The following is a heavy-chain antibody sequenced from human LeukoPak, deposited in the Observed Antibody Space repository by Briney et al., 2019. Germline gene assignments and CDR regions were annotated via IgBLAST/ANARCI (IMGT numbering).Heavy chain of an antibody. CDR2: IYYSGST. CDR3: ARAPRYCSSTNCYMTHFDY. J-gene: IGHJ4*02. V-gene: IGHV4-39*07. Sequence: SETLSLTCTVSGGSISSSSHYWGWIRQPPGKGLEWIGSIYYSGSTYYNPSLMSRVTMSVDMSKNQFSLKLSSVSAADTAVYYCARAPRYCSSTNCYMTHFDYWGQGTLVTVSS. D-gene: IGHD2-2*02. CDR1: GGSISSSSHY.